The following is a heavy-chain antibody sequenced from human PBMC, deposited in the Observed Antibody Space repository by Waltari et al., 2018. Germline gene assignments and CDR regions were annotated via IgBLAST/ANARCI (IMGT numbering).Heavy chain of an antibody. CDR3: ARDRGLYGMDV. CDR1: GYTFTSYY. J-gene: IGHJ6*02. Sequence: QVQLVQSGAEVKKPGASVKVSCKASGYTFTSYYMHWVRQAPGQGLEWMGIINPSGGSTSYAQKFQCRVTMTRDTSTSTVYMELSSLRAGDTAVYYCARDRGLYGMDVWGQGTTVTVSS. V-gene: IGHV1-46*01. CDR2: INPSGGST.